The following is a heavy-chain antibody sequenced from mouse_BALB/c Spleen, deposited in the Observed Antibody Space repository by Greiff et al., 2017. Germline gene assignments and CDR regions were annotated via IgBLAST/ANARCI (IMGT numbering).Heavy chain of an antibody. Sequence: DVKLQESGPSLVKPSQTLSLTCSVTGNSITSGYWNWIRKFPGNKLEYMGYISYSGSTYYNPSLKSRISITRDTSKNQYYLQLNSVTTEDTATYYCAIYYGNYWYFDVWGAGTTVTVSS. D-gene: IGHD2-1*01. CDR1: GNSITSGY. V-gene: IGHV3-8*02. CDR2: ISYSGST. J-gene: IGHJ1*01. CDR3: AIYYGNYWYFDV.